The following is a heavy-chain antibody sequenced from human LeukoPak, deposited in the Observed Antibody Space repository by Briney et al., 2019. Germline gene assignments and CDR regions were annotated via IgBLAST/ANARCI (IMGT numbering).Heavy chain of an antibody. V-gene: IGHV4-59*01. J-gene: IGHJ4*02. CDR3: ARVTAAGGGFDY. CDR1: GGSISGYY. Sequence: SETLPLTCTVSGGSISGYYWSWIRQPPGQGLECIGHIYFSGSTNYNPSLKSRVTISVDTPKNQFSLRLSSVTAADTAVYYCARVTAAGGGFDYWGQGTLVTVSS. CDR2: IYFSGST. D-gene: IGHD6-13*01.